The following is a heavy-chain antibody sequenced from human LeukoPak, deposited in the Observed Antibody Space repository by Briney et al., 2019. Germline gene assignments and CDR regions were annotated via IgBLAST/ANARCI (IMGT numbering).Heavy chain of an antibody. CDR3: ARDLRPITAAGDGYFDY. Sequence: ASVKVSCKASGYTFTSYYMHWVRQAPGQGLEWMGIINPSGGSTSYAQKFQGRVTTTRDTSTSTVYMELSSLRSEDTAVYYCARDLRPITAAGDGYFDYWGQGTLVTVTA. V-gene: IGHV1-46*03. CDR1: GYTFTSYY. CDR2: INPSGGST. J-gene: IGHJ4*02. D-gene: IGHD6-13*01.